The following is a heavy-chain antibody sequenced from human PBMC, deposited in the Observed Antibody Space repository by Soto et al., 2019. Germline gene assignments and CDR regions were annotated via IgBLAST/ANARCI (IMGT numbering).Heavy chain of an antibody. J-gene: IGHJ3*02. CDR1: GFTFSSYA. CDR3: ARDWRGSHDAFDI. Sequence: GGSLRLSCAASGFTFSSYAMHWVRQAPGKGLEWVAVISYDGSNKYYADSVKGRFTISRDSSKNTLYLQMNSLRAEDTAVYYCARDWRGSHDAFDIWGQGTMVTVSS. D-gene: IGHD1-26*01. CDR2: ISYDGSNK. V-gene: IGHV3-30-3*01.